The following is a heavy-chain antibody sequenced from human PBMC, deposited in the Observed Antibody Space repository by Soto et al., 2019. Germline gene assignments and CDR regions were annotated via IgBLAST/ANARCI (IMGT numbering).Heavy chain of an antibody. Sequence: QITLKESGPTLVKPTQTLTLTCIFSGFSLSTSGVGVGWILQPPGKALEWLAVIYWDDDKRYSPSLKSRVTITRDTSKNQVVFTMTNMDPEDTGTFYCAHLTSWGEGAPFDIWGQGTKVTVSS. J-gene: IGHJ3*02. CDR1: GFSLSTSGVG. V-gene: IGHV2-5*02. D-gene: IGHD3-16*01. CDR2: IYWDDDK. CDR3: AHLTSWGEGAPFDI.